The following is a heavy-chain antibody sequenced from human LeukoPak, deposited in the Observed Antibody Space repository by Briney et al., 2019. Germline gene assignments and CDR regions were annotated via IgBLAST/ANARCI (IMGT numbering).Heavy chain of an antibody. D-gene: IGHD2/OR15-2a*01. CDR1: GFTFSSFA. Sequence: GGTLRLSCAASGFTFSSFAMSWVRQAPGKGLEWVSGISGRDGSTYYADSVKGRFTISRDNSKNTLYLQMNSLRAEDTAVYYCARAGNTRFDYWGQGTLVTVSS. CDR2: ISGRDGST. CDR3: ARAGNTRFDY. V-gene: IGHV3-23*01. J-gene: IGHJ4*02.